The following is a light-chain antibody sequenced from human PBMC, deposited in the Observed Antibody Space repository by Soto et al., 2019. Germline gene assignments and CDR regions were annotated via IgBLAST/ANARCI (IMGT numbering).Light chain of an antibody. V-gene: IGKV3-20*01. CDR1: QSVNSAY. CDR2: GGS. J-gene: IGKJ1*01. Sequence: VLTQAPGTLYLSPGERATLSCRASQSVNSAYLAWYQQRRGQGPRLLIYGGSSRATGIPVRFSGSGSETDFTLTITRLEPEDFAVYYCPQYSSSQTFGQGTKVDIK. CDR3: PQYSSSQT.